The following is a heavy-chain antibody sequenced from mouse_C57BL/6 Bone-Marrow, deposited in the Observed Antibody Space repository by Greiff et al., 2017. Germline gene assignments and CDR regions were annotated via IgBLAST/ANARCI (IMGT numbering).Heavy chain of an antibody. J-gene: IGHJ2*01. Sequence: EVQLKESGPGLVKPSQSLSLTCSVTGYSITSGYYWNWIRQFPGNKLEWMGYISYDGSNNYNPSLKNRFSITRDTSKNQFFLKLNSVTTEDTATYYCARIYYDYDWWFDYWGQGTTLTVSS. V-gene: IGHV3-6*01. CDR1: GYSITSGYY. CDR2: ISYDGSN. CDR3: ARIYYDYDWWFDY. D-gene: IGHD2-4*01.